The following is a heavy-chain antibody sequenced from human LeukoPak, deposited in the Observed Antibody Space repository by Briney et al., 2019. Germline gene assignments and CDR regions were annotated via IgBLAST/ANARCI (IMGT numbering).Heavy chain of an antibody. D-gene: IGHD1-26*01. CDR1: GFTFSSYN. V-gene: IGHV3-21*01. Sequence: GGSLRLSCAASGFTFSSYNMNWARQAPWKGLEWVSSISRSSDYIYYADSVKGRFTISRDNAKNSLYLQMNSLRAEDTAVYYCAREELSYWGQGTLVTVSS. J-gene: IGHJ4*02. CDR2: ISRSSDYI. CDR3: AREELSY.